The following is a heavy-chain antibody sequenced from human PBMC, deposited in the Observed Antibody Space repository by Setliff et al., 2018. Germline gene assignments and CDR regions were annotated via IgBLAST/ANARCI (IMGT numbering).Heavy chain of an antibody. J-gene: IGHJ4*02. CDR2: IFGGDSST. D-gene: IGHD3-3*01. Sequence: PGGSLRLSCAASGFSFSDPYMSWVRQAPGKGLEWVSTIFGGDSSTYYADSVRGRFTISRDNSRSTLYLQMNSLRAEDTAIYYCAKAASPLFGILGVEYHFDSWGQGKLVTVSS. V-gene: IGHV3-23*03. CDR1: GFSFSDPY. CDR3: AKAASPLFGILGVEYHFDS.